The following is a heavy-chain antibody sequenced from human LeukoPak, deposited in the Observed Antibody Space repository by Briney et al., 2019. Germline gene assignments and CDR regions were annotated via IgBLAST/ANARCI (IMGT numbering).Heavy chain of an antibody. Sequence: GRSLRLSCAAPGFTFSSYGMHWVRQAPGKGLEWVAVISYDGSNKYYADSVKGRFTISRDNSKNTLYLQMNSLRAEDTAVYYCASSLPRYSSSWYLFNYWGQGTLVTVSS. CDR1: GFTFSSYG. D-gene: IGHD6-13*01. CDR2: ISYDGSNK. J-gene: IGHJ4*02. V-gene: IGHV3-30*03. CDR3: ASSLPRYSSSWYLFNY.